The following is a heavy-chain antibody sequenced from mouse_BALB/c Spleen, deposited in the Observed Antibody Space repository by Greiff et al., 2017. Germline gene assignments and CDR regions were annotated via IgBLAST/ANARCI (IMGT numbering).Heavy chain of an antibody. J-gene: IGHJ4*01. Sequence: VQLQQSGAELVRPGASVTLSCKASGYTFTDYEMHWVKQTPVHGLEWIGAIDPETGGTAYNQKFKGKATLTADKSSSTAYMELRSLTSEDSAVYYCTRDDSGSMDYWGQGTSVTVSS. CDR3: TRDDSGSMDY. V-gene: IGHV1-15*01. D-gene: IGHD2-4*01. CDR2: IDPETGGT. CDR1: GYTFTDYE.